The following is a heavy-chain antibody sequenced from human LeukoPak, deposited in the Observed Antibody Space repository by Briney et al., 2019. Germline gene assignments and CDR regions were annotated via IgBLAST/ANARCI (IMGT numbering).Heavy chain of an antibody. V-gene: IGHV3-43*02. CDR3: AKAMVPGVITTSYFYYMDV. J-gene: IGHJ6*03. CDR2: ISGDGGST. Sequence: GGSLRLSCAASGFTFDDYAMHWVRQAPGKGLVWVSLISGDGGSTYYGDSVKGRFTVSRDNTKNSLYLQMNSLRTEDTALYYCAKAMVPGVITTSYFYYMDVWGKGTTVTVSS. D-gene: IGHD3-10*01. CDR1: GFTFDDYA.